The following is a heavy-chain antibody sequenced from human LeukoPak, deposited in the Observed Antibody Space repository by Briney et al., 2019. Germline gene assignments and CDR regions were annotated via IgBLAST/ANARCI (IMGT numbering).Heavy chain of an antibody. D-gene: IGHD3-10*01. V-gene: IGHV3-23*01. CDR2: ISGGGGST. CDR3: ASDWVPLYYYGSGSSCLDY. J-gene: IGHJ4*02. Sequence: HPGGSLRLSCAASGFTFSSYAMSWVRQAPGKGLEWVSAISGGGGSTYYADSVKGRFTISRDNSKNTLYLQMNSLRAEDTAVYYCASDWVPLYYYGSGSSCLDYWSQGTLVTVSS. CDR1: GFTFSSYA.